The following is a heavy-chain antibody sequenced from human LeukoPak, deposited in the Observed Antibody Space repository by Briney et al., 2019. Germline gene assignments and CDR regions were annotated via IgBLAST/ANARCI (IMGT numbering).Heavy chain of an antibody. D-gene: IGHD3-9*01. CDR2: INPSGGST. J-gene: IGHJ4*02. Sequence: ASAKVSCKASGYTFTSYYMHWVRQAPGQGLEWMGIINPSGGSTSYAQKFQGRVTMTTDTSTSTVYMELSSLRSEDTAVYYCAREEGNILTGHREWYFDYGGQGPLVTVSS. V-gene: IGHV1-46*01. CDR1: GYTFTSYY. CDR3: AREEGNILTGHREWYFDY.